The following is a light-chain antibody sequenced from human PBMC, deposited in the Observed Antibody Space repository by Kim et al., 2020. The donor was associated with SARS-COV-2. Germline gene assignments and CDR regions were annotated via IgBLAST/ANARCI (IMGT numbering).Light chain of an antibody. J-gene: IGLJ3*02. CDR2: EYN. Sequence: GKTVTISCTRDTGSIDTTYVQWYQQRPGSAPTTVISEYNQRPSGVPDRFSVSIDTSSNSASLIISRLETEDEADYFCQSFDNNIWVFGGGTQLTVL. CDR1: TGSIDTTY. CDR3: QSFDNNIWV. V-gene: IGLV6-57*03.